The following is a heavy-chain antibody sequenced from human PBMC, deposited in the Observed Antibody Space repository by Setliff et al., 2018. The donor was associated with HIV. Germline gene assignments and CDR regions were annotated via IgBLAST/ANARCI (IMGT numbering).Heavy chain of an antibody. D-gene: IGHD3-22*01. Sequence: PSETLSLTCTVSGGSISSSSYYWGWLRQPPGKGLEWIGSIYYSGSTYYNPSLKSRVTISVDTSKNQFSLKLSSVTAADTAVDYCARGQHSSNGGALFDYWGQGILVTVSS. J-gene: IGHJ4*02. CDR2: IYYSGST. CDR3: ARGQHSSNGGALFDY. V-gene: IGHV4-39*07. CDR1: GGSISSSSYY.